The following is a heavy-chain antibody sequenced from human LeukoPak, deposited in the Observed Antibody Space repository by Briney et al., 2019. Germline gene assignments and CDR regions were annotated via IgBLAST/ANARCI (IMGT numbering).Heavy chain of an antibody. D-gene: IGHD2-2*01. CDR2: IRYDGSNK. J-gene: IGHJ3*02. CDR3: AKREYCSSTSCSSYAFDI. V-gene: IGHV3-30*02. Sequence: GGSLRLSCAASGFTFSQYAMHWVRQAPGKGLDWVAFIRYDGSNKYYADSVKGRFTISRDNSKNTLYLQMNSLRAEDTAVYYCAKREYCSSTSCSSYAFDIWGQGTMVTVSS. CDR1: GFTFSQYA.